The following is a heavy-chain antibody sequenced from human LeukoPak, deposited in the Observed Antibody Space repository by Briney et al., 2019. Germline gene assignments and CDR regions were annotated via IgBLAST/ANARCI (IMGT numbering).Heavy chain of an antibody. V-gene: IGHV1-69*05. Sequence: EASVKVSCKASGGTFSSYAISWVRQAPGQGLEWMGRIIPIFGTTNNAQKFQGRVTITTDESTSTAYMELSSLRSEDTAIYYCARSRSRGGVIVGFDYWGQGTLVTVSS. CDR1: GGTFSSYA. J-gene: IGHJ4*02. CDR3: ARSRSRGGVIVGFDY. D-gene: IGHD3-16*02. CDR2: IIPIFGTT.